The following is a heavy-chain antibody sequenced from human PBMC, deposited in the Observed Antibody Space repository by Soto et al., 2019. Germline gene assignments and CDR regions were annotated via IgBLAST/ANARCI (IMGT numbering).Heavy chain of an antibody. CDR3: ARDSKVRGTNWYFDL. CDR1: TLPLSGSY. Sequence: GGCLRLSCSPATLPLSGSYRSWIRQDPGNGLEWISYIRGSSHYTKYADSVKGRLTITRDNAKNSMYLQMNSLRGEDTAVYYCARDSKVRGTNWYFDLWGRGTLVTASS. J-gene: IGHJ2*01. D-gene: IGHD3-10*01. V-gene: IGHV3-11*06. CDR2: IRGSSHYT.